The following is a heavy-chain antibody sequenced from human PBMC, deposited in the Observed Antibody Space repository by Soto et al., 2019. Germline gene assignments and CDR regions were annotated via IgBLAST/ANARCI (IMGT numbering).Heavy chain of an antibody. Sequence: SETLSLTCAVYGGSFSGYYWSWIRQPPGKGLEWIGEINHSGSTNYNPSLKSRVTISVDTSKNQFSLKLSSVTAADTAVYYCARPREFQNSRTSFDYWGQGTLVTVSS. CDR2: INHSGST. CDR3: ARPREFQNSRTSFDY. CDR1: GGSFSGYY. D-gene: IGHD3-10*01. J-gene: IGHJ4*02. V-gene: IGHV4-34*01.